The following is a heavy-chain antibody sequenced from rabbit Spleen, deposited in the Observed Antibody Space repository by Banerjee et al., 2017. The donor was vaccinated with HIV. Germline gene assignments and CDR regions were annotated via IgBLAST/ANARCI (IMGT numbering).Heavy chain of an antibody. J-gene: IGHJ4*01. V-gene: IGHV1S47*01. D-gene: IGHD6-1*01. CDR1: GFSFNDRDV. CDR3: ARGGAVAGDGCAM. Sequence: QEQLVESGGGLVKPEGSLTLTCKASGFSFNDRDVMSWVRQAPGKGLEWIACINTGSGSTYYASWAKGRFTITRSTSLNTVTLQLNSLTAADTATYFCARGGAVAGDGCAMWGPGTLVTVS. CDR2: INTGSGST.